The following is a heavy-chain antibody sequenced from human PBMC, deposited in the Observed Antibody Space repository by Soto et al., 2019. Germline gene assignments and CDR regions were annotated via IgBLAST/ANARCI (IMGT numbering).Heavy chain of an antibody. J-gene: IGHJ4*02. Sequence: TSETLSLTCTVSGGSISSSSYYWGWIRQPPGKGLEWIGSIYYSGSTYYNPSLKSRVTISVDTSKNQFSLKLSSVTAADTAVYYCARLERYYDSSGYPYLEGAFDYWGQGTLVTVSS. D-gene: IGHD3-22*01. V-gene: IGHV4-39*01. CDR3: ARLERYYDSSGYPYLEGAFDY. CDR2: IYYSGST. CDR1: GGSISSSSYY.